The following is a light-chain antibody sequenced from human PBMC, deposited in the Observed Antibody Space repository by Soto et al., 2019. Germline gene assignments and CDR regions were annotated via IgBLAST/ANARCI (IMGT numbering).Light chain of an antibody. V-gene: IGKV3-15*01. Sequence: EKLMTQFPATLSASPVERVTLPSRASKNIRSNLVWYQQKPGQPPRLLIHGASTRATGLPARFTGSGSGTEFTLTISSLQSEDFAIYYCQQSDGWPPRITFGGGTKVDLK. J-gene: IGKJ4*01. CDR2: GAS. CDR3: QQSDGWPPRIT. CDR1: KNIRSN.